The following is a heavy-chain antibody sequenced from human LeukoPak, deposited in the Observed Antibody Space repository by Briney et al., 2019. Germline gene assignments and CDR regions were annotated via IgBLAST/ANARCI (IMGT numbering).Heavy chain of an antibody. CDR2: IRNDGSNK. CDR1: GFTFSSNG. V-gene: IGHV3-30*02. Sequence: GGSLRLSCVASGFTFSSNGMHWVRQAPGKGLEWVAFIRNDGSNKYYVDSVKGRFTIYRDNSKNTLYLQMNSLRAEDTAVYYCAKDLIRGSAAMLSDWGQGTLVTVSS. D-gene: IGHD5-18*01. CDR3: AKDLIRGSAAMLSD. J-gene: IGHJ4*02.